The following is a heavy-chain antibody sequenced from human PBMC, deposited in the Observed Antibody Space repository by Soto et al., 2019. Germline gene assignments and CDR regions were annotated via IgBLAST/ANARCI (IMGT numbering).Heavy chain of an antibody. CDR3: ARDFGKLVPAAEFDP. J-gene: IGHJ5*02. D-gene: IGHD2-2*01. CDR1: GYTFTSYA. CDR2: INAGNGNT. V-gene: IGHV1-3*01. Sequence: ASVKVSCKASGYTFTSYAMHWVRQAPGQRLEWMGWINAGNGNTKYSQKFQGRVTITRDTSASTAYMELSSLRSEDTAVYYCARDFGKLVPAAEFDPWGQGTLVTVS.